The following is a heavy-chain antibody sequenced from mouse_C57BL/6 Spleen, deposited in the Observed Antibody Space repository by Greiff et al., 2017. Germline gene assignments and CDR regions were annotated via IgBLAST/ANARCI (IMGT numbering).Heavy chain of an antibody. CDR1: GYTFTSYW. V-gene: IGHV1-64*01. Sequence: QVQLQQPGAELVKPGASVKLSCKASGYTFTSYWMHWVKQRPGQGLEWIGMIHPNSGSTNYNEKFKSKATLTVDKSSSTAYMQLSSLTSEDSAVYYCARGDGYYVTYYFDCWGQGTTLTVSS. CDR2: IHPNSGST. CDR3: ARGDGYYVTYYFDC. J-gene: IGHJ2*01. D-gene: IGHD2-3*01.